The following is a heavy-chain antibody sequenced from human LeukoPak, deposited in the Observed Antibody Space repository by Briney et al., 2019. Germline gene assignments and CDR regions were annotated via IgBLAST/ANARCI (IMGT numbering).Heavy chain of an antibody. V-gene: IGHV3-43*02. CDR3: AKDIHPATVIAFDI. CDR2: ISGDGGST. CDR1: EFTFDDYA. Sequence: GGSRRLSCAASEFTFDDYAMHWVRQPPGKGLEWFSLISGDGGSTYYADSVKGRFTISRDDSKNSLYLQMNSLRTEDTALYYCAKDIHPATVIAFDIWDQGTMVTVSS. D-gene: IGHD4-17*01. J-gene: IGHJ3*02.